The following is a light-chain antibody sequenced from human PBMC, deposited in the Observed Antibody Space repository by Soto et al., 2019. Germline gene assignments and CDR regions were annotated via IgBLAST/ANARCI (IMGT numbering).Light chain of an antibody. Sequence: IQMTQSPASLSASLGDRVTITCRASQSISSYLNWYQQKPGKAPKLLIYDASNLEAGVPSRLRGSGSGTDFTFTISRLQPEDIPTYYCQQYENLPTFGQGTRLEIK. CDR3: QQYENLPT. CDR2: DAS. J-gene: IGKJ5*01. CDR1: QSISSY. V-gene: IGKV1-33*01.